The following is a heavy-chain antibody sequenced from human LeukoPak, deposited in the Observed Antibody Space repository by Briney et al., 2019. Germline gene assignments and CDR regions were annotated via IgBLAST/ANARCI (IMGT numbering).Heavy chain of an antibody. V-gene: IGHV4-30-4*01. CDR1: GGSISSGDYY. CDR3: ARPYGVYYDAFDI. CDR2: IYYSGST. D-gene: IGHD4-17*01. J-gene: IGHJ3*02. Sequence: SQTLSLTCTVSGGSISSGDYYWSWIRQPPGKGLEWIGYIYYSGSTYYNPSLKSRVTISVDTSKNQFSLKLSSVTAADTAVYYCARPYGVYYDAFDIWGQGTMVTVSS.